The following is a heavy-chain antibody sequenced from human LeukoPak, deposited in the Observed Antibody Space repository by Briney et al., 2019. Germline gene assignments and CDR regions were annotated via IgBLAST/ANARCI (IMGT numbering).Heavy chain of an antibody. Sequence: GGSQRLSCAASGFTFSSYGMHWVRQAPGKGLEWVAVISYDGSNKYYADSVKGRFTISRDNSKNTLYLQMNSLRAEDTAVYYCAKDGGNVPTDYWGQGTLVTVSS. J-gene: IGHJ4*02. CDR1: GFTFSSYG. CDR2: ISYDGSNK. D-gene: IGHD4-23*01. CDR3: AKDGGNVPTDY. V-gene: IGHV3-30*18.